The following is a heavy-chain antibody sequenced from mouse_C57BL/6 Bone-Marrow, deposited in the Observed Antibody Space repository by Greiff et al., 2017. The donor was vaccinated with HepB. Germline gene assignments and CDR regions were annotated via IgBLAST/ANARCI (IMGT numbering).Heavy chain of an antibody. J-gene: IGHJ1*03. CDR2: SRNKANDYTT. V-gene: IGHV7-1*01. Sequence: EVKLMESGGGLVQSGRSLRLSCATSGFTFSDFYMEWVRQAPGKGLEWIAASRNKANDYTTEYSASVNGRFIVSRDTSQSILYLQMNALRAEDPAIYYCARDAPYGNYEGWYFDVWGTGTTVTVSS. CDR1: GFTFSDFY. D-gene: IGHD2-1*01. CDR3: ARDAPYGNYEGWYFDV.